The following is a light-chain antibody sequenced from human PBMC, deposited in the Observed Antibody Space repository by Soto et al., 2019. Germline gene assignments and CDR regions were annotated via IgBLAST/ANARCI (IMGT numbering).Light chain of an antibody. CDR2: KAS. J-gene: IGKJ1*01. CDR3: QHYNSYSEA. V-gene: IGKV1-5*03. Sequence: IQMTLRASTVSGCIARRVPIPYLASQTISSWLASYQQKPGKAPKLLIYKASTLKSGAPSRFSGSGSCTEFSLTTSSLQPDDFATYYCQHYNSYSEAFGQGTEVDIK. CDR1: QTISSW.